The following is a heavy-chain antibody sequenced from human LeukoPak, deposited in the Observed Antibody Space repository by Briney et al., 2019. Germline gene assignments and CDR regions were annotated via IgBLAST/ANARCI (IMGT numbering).Heavy chain of an antibody. V-gene: IGHV3-21*01. CDR1: GFTVSSNY. CDR2: ISSSSSYI. D-gene: IGHD6-13*01. J-gene: IGHJ4*02. Sequence: PGGSPRLSCAASGFTVSSNYMSWVRQAPGKGLEWVSSISSSSSYIYYADSVKGRFTISRDNAKNSLYLQMNSLRAEDTAVYYCARDRGSSWYDYWGQGTLVTVSS. CDR3: ARDRGSSWYDY.